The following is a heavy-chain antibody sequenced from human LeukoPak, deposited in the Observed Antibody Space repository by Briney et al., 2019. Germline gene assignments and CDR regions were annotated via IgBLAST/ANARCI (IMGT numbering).Heavy chain of an antibody. CDR2: ISAYNGNT. CDR1: GYTFTSYG. Sequence: VASVKVSCKASGYTFTSYGISWVRQAPGQGLEWMGWISAYNGNTNYAQKLQGSVTMTTDTSTSTAYMELRSLRSDDTAVYYCARDYGGYYDSSGYPPPGYWGQGTLVTVSS. D-gene: IGHD3-22*01. J-gene: IGHJ4*02. V-gene: IGHV1-18*01. CDR3: ARDYGGYYDSSGYPPPGY.